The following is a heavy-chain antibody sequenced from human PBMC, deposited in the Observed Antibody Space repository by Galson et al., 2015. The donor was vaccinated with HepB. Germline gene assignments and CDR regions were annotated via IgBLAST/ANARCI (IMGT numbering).Heavy chain of an antibody. V-gene: IGHV1-69*13. CDR3: AQSRRDGLPLDALEI. D-gene: IGHD5-24*01. Sequence: SVKVSCKASGGTFSSHVINWVRQAPGHGLEWVGRMIPLFGTSNYAQKFQGRVTITADESASTAYMELSGLRSDDTALYYCAQSRRDGLPLDALEIWGQGTKVTVSS. CDR2: MIPLFGTS. CDR1: GGTFSSHV. J-gene: IGHJ3*02.